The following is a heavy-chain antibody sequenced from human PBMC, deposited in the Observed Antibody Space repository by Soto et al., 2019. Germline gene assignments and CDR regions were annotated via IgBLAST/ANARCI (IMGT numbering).Heavy chain of an antibody. CDR3: ARIAMVRGVFLYYFDY. CDR2: ISSSSSYI. CDR1: GFTFSRYS. J-gene: IGHJ4*02. V-gene: IGHV3-21*01. D-gene: IGHD3-10*01. Sequence: PVGSLRLSCAASGFTFSRYSMNWVRQAPGKGLEWVSSISSSSSYIYYADSVKGRFTISRDNAKNSLYLQMNSLRAEDTAVYYWARIAMVRGVFLYYFDYSGQGTLVNVSS.